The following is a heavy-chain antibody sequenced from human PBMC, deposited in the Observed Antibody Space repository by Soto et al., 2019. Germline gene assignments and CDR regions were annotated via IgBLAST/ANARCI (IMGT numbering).Heavy chain of an antibody. V-gene: IGHV3-30*18. Sequence: GGSLRLSCAASGFSFSDYGMYWVRQAPGKGLEWVAVISYEGSNKYYAGSVKGRFTISRDNSKNTLYLQMNSLRAEDTAVYYCAKDLLRYYSYYYGMDVWGQGTTVTVSS. CDR1: GFSFSDYG. J-gene: IGHJ6*02. CDR2: ISYEGSNK. CDR3: AKDLLRYYSYYYGMDV.